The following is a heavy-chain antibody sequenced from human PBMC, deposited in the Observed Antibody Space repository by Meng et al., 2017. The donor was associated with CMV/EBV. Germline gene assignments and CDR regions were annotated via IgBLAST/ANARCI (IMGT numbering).Heavy chain of an antibody. J-gene: IGHJ4*02. V-gene: IGHV3-7*02. CDR3: RLGHYSQD. Sequence: VESGGGVVQPGGYLRLSCAASGLPISNYWMSWVRQAPGKGLEWEANIKNDGSERYYVDSVKGRFSISRDNADNSLYLQMNNLRAEDTAVYYCRLGHYSQDWGQGTLVTVSS. CDR1: GLPISNYW. CDR2: IKNDGSER. D-gene: IGHD4-17*01.